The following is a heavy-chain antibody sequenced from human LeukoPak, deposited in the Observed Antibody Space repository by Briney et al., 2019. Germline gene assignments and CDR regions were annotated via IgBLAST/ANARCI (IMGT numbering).Heavy chain of an antibody. J-gene: IGHJ6*03. Sequence: GGSLRLSCAASGFTFSSYGMHWVRQAPGKGLEWVSYISSSGSTIYYADSVKGRFTISRDNAKNSLYLQMNSLRAEDTAVYYCARGATYYYGSGRHYYYYYMDVWGKGTTVTISS. V-gene: IGHV3-48*04. CDR1: GFTFSSYG. D-gene: IGHD3-10*01. CDR3: ARGATYYYGSGRHYYYYYMDV. CDR2: ISSSGSTI.